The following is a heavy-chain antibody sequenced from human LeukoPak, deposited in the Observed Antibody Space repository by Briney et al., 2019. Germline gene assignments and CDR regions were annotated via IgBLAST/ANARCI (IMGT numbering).Heavy chain of an antibody. CDR3: ARGRDTAMVEH. Sequence: SETLSLTCAVYGGSFSGYYWSWIRQPPGKGLEWIGEINHSGSTNYNPSLKSRVTISVDTSKNRFSLKLSSVTAADTAVYYCARGRDTAMVEHWGQGTLVTVSS. J-gene: IGHJ1*01. CDR1: GGSFSGYY. V-gene: IGHV4-34*01. CDR2: INHSGST. D-gene: IGHD5-18*01.